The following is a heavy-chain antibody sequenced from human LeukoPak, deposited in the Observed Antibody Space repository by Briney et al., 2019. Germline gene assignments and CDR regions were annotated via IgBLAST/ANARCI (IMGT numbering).Heavy chain of an antibody. J-gene: IGHJ4*02. D-gene: IGHD6-25*01. CDR2: ITGRGGNT. Sequence: GGSLRLSCAASGFTFSRFPMSWVRQAPGKGLQWVSGITGRGGNTYYADSVEGRLTISRDNSKNTLSLQMDSLRAEDTAIYYCARDRAAFDSWGQGTLVTVSS. CDR1: GFTFSRFP. CDR3: ARDRAAFDS. V-gene: IGHV3-23*01.